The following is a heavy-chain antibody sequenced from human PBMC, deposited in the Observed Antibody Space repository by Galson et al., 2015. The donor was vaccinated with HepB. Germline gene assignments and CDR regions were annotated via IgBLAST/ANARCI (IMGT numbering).Heavy chain of an antibody. D-gene: IGHD6-19*01. Sequence: SVKVSCKASGYTFTSYGISWVRQAPGQGLEWMGWISAYNGKTNYAQKLQGRVTMTTDTSTSTAYMELRSLRSDDTAVYDCGRQEWLVPSYGMDVCGQGTTVTVSS. CDR2: ISAYNGKT. J-gene: IGHJ6*02. V-gene: IGHV1-18*04. CDR1: GYTFTSYG. CDR3: GRQEWLVPSYGMDV.